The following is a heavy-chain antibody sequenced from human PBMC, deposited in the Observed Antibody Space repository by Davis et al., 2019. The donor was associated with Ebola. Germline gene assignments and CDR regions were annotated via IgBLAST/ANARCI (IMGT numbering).Heavy chain of an antibody. CDR1: GGSISSGGYY. Sequence: LRLSCTVSGGSISSGGYYWSWIRQHPGKGLEWIGYIYYSGSTYYNPSLKSRVTISVDTSKNQFSLKLSSVTAADTAVYYCARGPSIRGFDYWGQGTLVTVSS. V-gene: IGHV4-31*03. J-gene: IGHJ4*02. CDR2: IYYSGST. CDR3: ARGPSIRGFDY. D-gene: IGHD6-6*01.